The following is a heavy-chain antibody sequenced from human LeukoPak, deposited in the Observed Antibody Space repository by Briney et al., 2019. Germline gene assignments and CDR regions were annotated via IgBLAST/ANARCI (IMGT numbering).Heavy chain of an antibody. CDR3: ARGKGVVVRWFDP. CDR1: GGSFSGFY. D-gene: IGHD2-15*01. V-gene: IGHV4-34*01. CDR2: INHSGST. J-gene: IGHJ5*02. Sequence: SETLSLTCTVYGGSFSGFYWSWIRQPPGKGLEWIGEINHSGSTNYNPSLKSRVTISVDTSKNQFSLKLSSVTAADTAVYYCARGKGVVVRWFDPWGQGTLVTVSS.